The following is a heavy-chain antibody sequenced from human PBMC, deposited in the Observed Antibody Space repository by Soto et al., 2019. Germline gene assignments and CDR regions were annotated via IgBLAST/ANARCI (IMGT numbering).Heavy chain of an antibody. V-gene: IGHV3-74*01. D-gene: IGHD2-15*01. Sequence: EVQLVESGGGLVQPGGSLRLSCAASGFTFSSYWMNWVRQAPGKGLVWVSRINSDGSSTSYADSVKGRFTISRDNAKNTRYLQMNSRRAEDTAVYYCVRARMVVAADTRDDYGGQGTRVTVSS. CDR2: INSDGSST. CDR1: GFTFSSYW. CDR3: VRARMVVAADTRDDY. J-gene: IGHJ4*02.